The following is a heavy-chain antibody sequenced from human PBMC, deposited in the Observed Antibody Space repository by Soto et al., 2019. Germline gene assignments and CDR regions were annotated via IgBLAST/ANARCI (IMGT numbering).Heavy chain of an antibody. J-gene: IGHJ5*02. CDR1: GGTFSSYA. CDR3: ARDEVFWRSSSDVGWFDP. CDR2: IIPIFGTA. Sequence: QVQLVQSGAEVKKPGSSVKVSCKASGGTFSSYAISWVRQAPGQGLEWMGGIIPIFGTANYAQKFQGRVTITADESTSTAYMELSSLRSEDTAVYYCARDEVFWRSSSDVGWFDPWGQGTLVTVSS. V-gene: IGHV1-69*01. D-gene: IGHD6-6*01.